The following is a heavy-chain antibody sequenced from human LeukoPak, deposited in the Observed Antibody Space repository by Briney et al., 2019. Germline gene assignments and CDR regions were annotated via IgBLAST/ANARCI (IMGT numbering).Heavy chain of an antibody. D-gene: IGHD4/OR15-4a*01. V-gene: IGHV1-2*02. Sequence: AAPVKVSCKASGYTFTGYYMHWVRQAPGQGLEWMGWINPNSGGTNYAQKFQGRVTMTRDTSISTAYMELSRLRSDDTAVYYCARPLLWWPQVGYFDYWGQGTLVTVSS. CDR2: INPNSGGT. CDR1: GYTFTGYY. J-gene: IGHJ4*02. CDR3: ARPLLWWPQVGYFDY.